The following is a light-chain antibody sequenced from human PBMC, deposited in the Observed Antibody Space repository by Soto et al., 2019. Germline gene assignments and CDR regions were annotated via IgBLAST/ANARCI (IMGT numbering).Light chain of an antibody. Sequence: EIVLTQSPDTLSLSPGERATLSCRASQSVSSSYLAWYQQKPGQAPRLLIYGASSRATGIPDRFSGSGSGKRFTLTISRLEPEDFAVYYCQPYGSSPRTFGKGTKVEITFGQGTKVEIK. CDR1: QSVSSSY. CDR3: QPYGSSPRTFGKGTKVEIT. CDR2: GAS. V-gene: IGKV3-20*01. J-gene: IGKJ1*01.